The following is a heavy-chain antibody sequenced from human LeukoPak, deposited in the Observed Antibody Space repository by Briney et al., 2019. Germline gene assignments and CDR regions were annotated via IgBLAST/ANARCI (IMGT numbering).Heavy chain of an antibody. CDR3: ATDSGSYYDFQH. CDR1: GYTLTELS. J-gene: IGHJ1*01. CDR2: FDPEDGET. Sequence: ASVKVSCKVSGYTLTELSMHWVRQAPGKGLEWMGGFDPEDGETIYAQKFQGRVTMTEDTSTDTAYMELSSLSSEDTAVYYCATDSGSYYDFQHWGQGTLVTVSS. D-gene: IGHD1-26*01. V-gene: IGHV1-24*01.